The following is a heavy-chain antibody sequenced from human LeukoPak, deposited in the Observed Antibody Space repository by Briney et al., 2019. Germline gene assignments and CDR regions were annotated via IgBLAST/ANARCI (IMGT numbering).Heavy chain of an antibody. CDR2: IYYSGST. D-gene: IGHD3-22*01. J-gene: IGHJ3*02. Sequence: SETLSLTCTVSGGSISRSSYYWGWIRQPPGKGLEWIGSIYYSGSTYYNPSLKSRVTISVDTSKNQFSLKPSSVTAADTAVYYCARVSGITMIVVVPEDGFDIWGQGTMVTVSS. CDR1: GGSISRSSYY. V-gene: IGHV4-39*01. CDR3: ARVSGITMIVVVPEDGFDI.